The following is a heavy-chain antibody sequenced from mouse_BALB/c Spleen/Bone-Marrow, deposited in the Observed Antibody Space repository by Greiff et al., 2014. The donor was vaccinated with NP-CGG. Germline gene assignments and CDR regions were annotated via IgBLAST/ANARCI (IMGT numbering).Heavy chain of an antibody. CDR1: GFNIKDTY. Sequence: ESGAELVKPGASVKLSCTASGFNIKDTYMHWVKQRPEQGLEWIGRIDPANGNTKYDPKFQGKATITADTSSNTAYLQLSSLTSEDTAVYYCAFYYYGSSLFAYWGQGTLVTVSA. J-gene: IGHJ3*01. CDR2: IDPANGNT. D-gene: IGHD1-1*01. CDR3: AFYYYGSSLFAY. V-gene: IGHV14-3*02.